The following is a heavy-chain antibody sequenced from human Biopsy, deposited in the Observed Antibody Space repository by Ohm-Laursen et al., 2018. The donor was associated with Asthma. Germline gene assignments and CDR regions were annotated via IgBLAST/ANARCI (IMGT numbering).Heavy chain of an antibody. CDR1: GFTFSHYN. CDR2: ITDTSRYI. V-gene: IGHV3-21*04. J-gene: IGHJ6*02. Sequence: SLRLSCAASGFTFSHYNMNWVRQAPGKGLEWVSSITDTSRYIKYADSVKGRFTISRDNAKNSLYLQMNSLRSDDTAVYYCASPTYCSGSSCINNYYYALDVWGQGTTVTVS. D-gene: IGHD2-15*01. CDR3: ASPTYCSGSSCINNYYYALDV.